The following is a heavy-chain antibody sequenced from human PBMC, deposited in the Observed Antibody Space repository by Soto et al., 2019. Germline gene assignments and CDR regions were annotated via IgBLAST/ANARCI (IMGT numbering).Heavy chain of an antibody. CDR2: IWYDGSNK. CDR3: ARGDVWLHYFDY. D-gene: IGHD3-22*01. CDR1: GFTFSSYG. Sequence: GGSLRLSCAASGFTFSSYGMHWVRQAPGKGLEWVAVIWYDGSNKYYADSVKGRFTISRDNSKNTLYLQMNSLRAEDTAVYYCARGDVWLHYFDYWGQGTLVTVSS. J-gene: IGHJ4*02. V-gene: IGHV3-33*01.